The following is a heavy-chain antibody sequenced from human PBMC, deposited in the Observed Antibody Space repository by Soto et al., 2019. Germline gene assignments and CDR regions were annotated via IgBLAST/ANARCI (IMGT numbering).Heavy chain of an antibody. V-gene: IGHV1-2*02. CDR3: ARKHSLDYIRWGLDP. CDR2: INPKSDDT. Sequence: ASVKVSCKASGYPFSDNQIHWLRRAPGQGLEWMGRINPKSDDTNYAQKFQGRVTMTRDTSIDTAYLELTGLTSDDTATYYCARKHSLDYIRWGLDPWGQGTLVTVTS. J-gene: IGHJ5*02. D-gene: IGHD4-4*01. CDR1: GYPFSDNQ.